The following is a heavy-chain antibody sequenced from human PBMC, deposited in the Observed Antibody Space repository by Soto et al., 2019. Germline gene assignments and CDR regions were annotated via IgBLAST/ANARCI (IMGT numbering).Heavy chain of an antibody. Sequence: QVQVVQSGVEVRRPGSSVKVSCKASGDTFKNCVIIWVRQAPGQSLEWMGGIIPLFGTTDFAQRFQGRLTITTDESTTTAYMELSRLRSEDTATYYCAAELGFGKLSVVWGQGTTVIVSS. J-gene: IGHJ6*02. CDR3: AAELGFGKLSVV. CDR2: IIPLFGTT. V-gene: IGHV1-69*01. D-gene: IGHD3-10*01. CDR1: GDTFKNCV.